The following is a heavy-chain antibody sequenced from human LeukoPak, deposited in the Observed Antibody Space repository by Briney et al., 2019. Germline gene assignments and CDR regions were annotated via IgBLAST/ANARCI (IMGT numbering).Heavy chain of an antibody. CDR3: ARGRGSSWYGGTYFDY. CDR2: ISDSGST. J-gene: IGHJ4*02. Sequence: SETLSLTCVVSGGSLSTHHWSWIRQSPGRGLEWIGYISDSGSTNYNPSLKSRVTISVDTSKNQFSLKLSSVTAADTAVYYCARGRGSSWYGGTYFDYWGQGTLVTVSS. CDR1: GGSLSTHH. D-gene: IGHD6-13*01. V-gene: IGHV4-59*11.